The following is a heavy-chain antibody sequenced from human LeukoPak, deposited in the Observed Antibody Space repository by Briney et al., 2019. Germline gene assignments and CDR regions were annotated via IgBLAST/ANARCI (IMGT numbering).Heavy chain of an antibody. CDR3: ASEGQGHCSGGNCNRHPPDY. CDR1: GGSFSGYY. J-gene: IGHJ4*02. Sequence: SETLSLTCAVYGGSFSGYYWSWIRQPPGKGLEWIGEINHSGSTNYNPSLKSRVTISGDTSKNQFSLKLGCVTAADTAVYYCASEGQGHCSGGNCNRHPPDYWGPRTLVTVS. D-gene: IGHD2-15*01. V-gene: IGHV4-34*01. CDR2: INHSGST.